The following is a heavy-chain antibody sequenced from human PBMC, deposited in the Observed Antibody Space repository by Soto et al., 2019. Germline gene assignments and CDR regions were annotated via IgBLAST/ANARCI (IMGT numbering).Heavy chain of an antibody. Sequence: QVQLQESGPGLVKPSGTLSLTCAVSGGSISSSNWWSWVRQPPGKGLEWIGEIYHSGSTNYNTSLKRRVTISVDKSKNQFSLKLSSVTAADTAVYYCARGFVSRGAWGMDVWGQGTTVTVSS. D-gene: IGHD1-26*01. CDR1: GGSISSSNW. V-gene: IGHV4-4*02. CDR3: ARGFVSRGAWGMDV. J-gene: IGHJ6*02. CDR2: IYHSGST.